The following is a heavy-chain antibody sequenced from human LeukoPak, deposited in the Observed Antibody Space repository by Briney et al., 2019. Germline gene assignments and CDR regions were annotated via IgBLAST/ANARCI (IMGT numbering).Heavy chain of an antibody. D-gene: IGHD3-10*01. CDR3: ARDRKITMVRGVIIARFDY. V-gene: IGHV1-2*02. CDR1: GYTFTGYY. J-gene: IGHJ4*02. CDR2: INPNSGGT. Sequence: ASVKVSCKASGYTFTGYYMRWVRQASGQGLEWTGWINPNSGGTNYAQKFQGRVTMTRDMSTSTVYMELSSLRSEDTAVYYCARDRKITMVRGVIIARFDYWGQGTLVTVSS.